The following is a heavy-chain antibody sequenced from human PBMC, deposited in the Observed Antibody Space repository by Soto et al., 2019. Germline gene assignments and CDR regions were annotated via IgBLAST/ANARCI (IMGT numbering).Heavy chain of an antibody. CDR2: ISDSGGNT. CDR1: GFTFSSCA. Sequence: GGSLRLSCAASGFTFSSCAMSWVRQAPGMGLQWVSAISDSGGNTYYADSVRGRFTISRDNSKNTLYLQLNSLGAEDTAVYYCAKDRPAAGSQWLVPIWGRGTLVTSPQ. V-gene: IGHV3-23*01. D-gene: IGHD6-19*01. J-gene: IGHJ4*02. CDR3: AKDRPAAGSQWLVPI.